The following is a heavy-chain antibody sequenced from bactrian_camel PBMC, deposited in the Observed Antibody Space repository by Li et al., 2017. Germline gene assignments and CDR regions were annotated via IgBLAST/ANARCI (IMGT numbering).Heavy chain of an antibody. D-gene: IGHD1*01. J-gene: IGHJ4*01. V-gene: IGHV3S1*01. Sequence: HVQLVESGGGSVQPGGSLRLSCAVSGATFSSLSVAWFRPVPGKGREAVALIYTGGGSTYYASSVKGRFTISQDNAKNTLYLQMNSLKPEDTAMYYCAADSRWVCYSASWSEYNYWGQGTQVTVS. CDR2: IYTGGGST. CDR1: GATFSSLS. CDR3: AADSRWVCYSASWSEYNY.